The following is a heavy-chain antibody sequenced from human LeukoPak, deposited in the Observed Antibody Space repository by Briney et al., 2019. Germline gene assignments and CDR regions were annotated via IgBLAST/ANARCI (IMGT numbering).Heavy chain of an antibody. CDR1: GYTFTSYG. J-gene: IGHJ4*02. Sequence: ASGKVSCKASGYTFTSYGISWVRQAPGQGREWRVWISAYNDNTNYAQKLQGRVTMTTDTSKSTAYMELRSMRSDDTAVYYCARDQRYYYDSSGTLGGYWGQGTLVTVSS. D-gene: IGHD3-22*01. CDR3: ARDQRYYYDSSGTLGGY. CDR2: ISAYNDNT. V-gene: IGHV1-18*01.